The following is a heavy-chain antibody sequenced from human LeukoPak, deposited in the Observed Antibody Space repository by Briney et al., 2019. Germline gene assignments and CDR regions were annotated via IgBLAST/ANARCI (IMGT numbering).Heavy chain of an antibody. J-gene: IGHJ4*02. Sequence: ASVKVSCKASGYTFTSYYMHWVRQAPGQGLEWMGIINPNGGLTSSAEKFQGRVTVTTDMSTTTVYMEVTSLRSEDTAIYFCARSLVGPRILADWGQGTLVTVSS. D-gene: IGHD1-26*01. CDR2: INPNGGLT. CDR1: GYTFTSYY. CDR3: ARSLVGPRILAD. V-gene: IGHV1-46*01.